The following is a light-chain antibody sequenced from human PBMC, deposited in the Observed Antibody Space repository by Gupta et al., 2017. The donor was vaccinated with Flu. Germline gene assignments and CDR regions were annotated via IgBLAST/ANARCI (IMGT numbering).Light chain of an antibody. CDR1: SSNIGTGYD. CDR3: QSYDSSLSGYVV. V-gene: IGLV1-40*01. CDR2: GNN. J-gene: IGLJ2*01. Sequence: QSVLTQPPSVPGAPGQTVTISCTGSSSNIGTGYDVHWYQLLPGTAPKVLIYGNNKRPSGVPDRFAGSKSGTSASLAITGLQAEDEADYYCQSYDSSLSGYVVFGGRTKLTVL.